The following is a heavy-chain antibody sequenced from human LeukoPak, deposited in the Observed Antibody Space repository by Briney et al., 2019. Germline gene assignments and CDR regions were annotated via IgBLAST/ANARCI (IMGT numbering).Heavy chain of an antibody. D-gene: IGHD3-22*01. J-gene: IGHJ5*02. V-gene: IGHV4-59*01. CDR3: ARGGYDSSVHWFDP. CDR2: IYYSGST. Sequence: PSETLSLTCAVYGGSFSGYYWSWIRQPPGKGLEWIGYIYYSGSTNYNPSLKSRVTISVDTSKNQFSLKLSSVTAADTAVYYCARGGYDSSVHWFDPWGQGTLVTVSS. CDR1: GGSFSGYY.